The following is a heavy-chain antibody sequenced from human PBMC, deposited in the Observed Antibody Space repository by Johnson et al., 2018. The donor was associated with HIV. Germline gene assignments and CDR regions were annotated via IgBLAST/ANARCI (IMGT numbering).Heavy chain of an antibody. CDR1: GFTVSNNY. Sequence: VQLVESGGGLVQPGGSLRLACAASGFTVSNNYMSWVRQAPGKGLEWVLIIYSGGTTKFADSVKGRMTISRDTSKKTLYLQMNNLRVEDTALYYCAKDQGYWGDDAFDVWGQGTMVTVYS. V-gene: IGHV3-66*02. J-gene: IGHJ3*01. CDR3: AKDQGYWGDDAFDV. D-gene: IGHD7-27*01. CDR2: IYSGGTT.